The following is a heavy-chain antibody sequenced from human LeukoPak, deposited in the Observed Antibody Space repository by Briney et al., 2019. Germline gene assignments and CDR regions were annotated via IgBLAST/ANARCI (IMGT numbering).Heavy chain of an antibody. CDR2: ISGSGGST. V-gene: IGHV3-23*01. J-gene: IGHJ6*02. D-gene: IGHD2-15*01. CDR3: AKPRDCSGGSCYSLAIYYDYGMDV. Sequence: QPGGSLRLSCGASGFTFSSYAMSWVRQAPGKGLEWVSAISGSGGSTYYADSVKGRFTISRDNSKNTLYLQMNSLRAEDTAVYYCAKPRDCSGGSCYSLAIYYDYGMDVWGQGTTVTVSS. CDR1: GFTFSSYA.